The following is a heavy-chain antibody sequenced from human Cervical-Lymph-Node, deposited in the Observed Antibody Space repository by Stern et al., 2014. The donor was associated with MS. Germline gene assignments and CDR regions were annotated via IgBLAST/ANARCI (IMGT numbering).Heavy chain of an antibody. D-gene: IGHD2-2*01. CDR3: AREAPVEPAATDAFDI. J-gene: IGHJ3*02. Sequence: VQLVESGGGVVQPGGSLRLSCAASGFTFSTYGMHWVRQAPGKGLVWVAVIWSDGTNSLDADSVKGRFTISRDNSKNTLYLQMNTLRTEDAAVYYCAREAPVEPAATDAFDIWGRGTMVAVSS. CDR2: IWSDGTNS. V-gene: IGHV3-33*01. CDR1: GFTFSTYG.